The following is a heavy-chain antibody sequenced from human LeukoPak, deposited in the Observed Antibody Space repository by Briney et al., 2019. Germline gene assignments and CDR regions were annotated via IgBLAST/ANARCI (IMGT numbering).Heavy chain of an antibody. V-gene: IGHV1-8*03. J-gene: IGHJ5*02. CDR1: GYTFTSYD. CDR3: ARVGHIAARRRVLSGDWFDP. D-gene: IGHD6-6*01. CDR2: MNPNSGST. Sequence: ASVKVSCKASGYTFTSYDINWVRQATGQGLEWMGWMNPNSGSTGYAQKFQGRVTITRNTSISTAYMELSSLRSEDTAVYYCARVGHIAARRRVLSGDWFDPWGQGTLVTVSS.